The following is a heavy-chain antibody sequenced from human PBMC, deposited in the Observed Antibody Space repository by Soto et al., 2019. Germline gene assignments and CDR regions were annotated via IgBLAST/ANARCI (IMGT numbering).Heavy chain of an antibody. D-gene: IGHD3-10*02. V-gene: IGHV2-70*11. CDR3: FFFLCYDDP. Sequence: TPALTRPSSRIACSTRRKKKSWIRQPPGKALEWLARIDWDDDKYYSTSLKTRLTISKDTSKNQVVLTMTNMDPVDIATYYFFFFLCYDDP. CDR1: RIACSTRRKK. CDR2: IDWDDDK. J-gene: IGHJ5*02.